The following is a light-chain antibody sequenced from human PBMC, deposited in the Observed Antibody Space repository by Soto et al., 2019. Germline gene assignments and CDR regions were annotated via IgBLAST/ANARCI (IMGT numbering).Light chain of an antibody. V-gene: IGKV3-20*01. Sequence: EIVLTQSPGTLSLSPGERATLSCRASQSVTSSYLAWYQQKPGQAPRLLIYGAYSRATGIPDRFSGSGSGTDFTLTSSRLEPEDFAGYYCQQYGSSPPLSFGGGTKVEIK. CDR3: QQYGSSPPLS. J-gene: IGKJ4*01. CDR2: GAY. CDR1: QSVTSSY.